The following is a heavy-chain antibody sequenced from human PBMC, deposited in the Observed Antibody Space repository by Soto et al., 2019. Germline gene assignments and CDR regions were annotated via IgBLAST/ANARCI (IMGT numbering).Heavy chain of an antibody. J-gene: IGHJ5*02. V-gene: IGHV3-48*02. Sequence: RSSAIYYADSVKGRFTISRDNAKNSLYLQMNSLRDEDTAVYYCARHVSSSWYLYWFDPWGQGTLVTVSS. D-gene: IGHD6-13*01. CDR2: RSSAI. CDR3: ARHVSSSWYLYWFDP.